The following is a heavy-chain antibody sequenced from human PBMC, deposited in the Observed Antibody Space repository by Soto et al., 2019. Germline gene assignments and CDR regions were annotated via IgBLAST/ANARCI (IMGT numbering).Heavy chain of an antibody. V-gene: IGHV3-21*01. CDR1: GFTFSSYC. J-gene: IGHJ6*02. CDR3: ARDPVAGVPAAILDYYYCMDV. Sequence: GGSLRLSCAASGFTFSSYCMNWVRQAPGKGLEWVSSISSSSSYIYYADSGKGRFTISRDNAKNSLYLQMNRLRAEDTAVYYCARDPVAGVPAAILDYYYCMDVWGQGTTVTVSS. D-gene: IGHD2-2*01. CDR2: ISSSSSYI.